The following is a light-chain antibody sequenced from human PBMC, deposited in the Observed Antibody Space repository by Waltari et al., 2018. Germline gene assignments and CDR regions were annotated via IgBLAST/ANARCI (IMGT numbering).Light chain of an antibody. CDR3: HSYDSSLSGGV. Sequence: QSVLTQPSSVSGAPGQRVTISCKGSTSTMGATYSVPWYQQIPGTVPRVLISGDYNRHSGVPDRFSASKSGTSASLAIADLHVEDEADYYCHSYDSSLSGGVFGGGTKLTVL. CDR2: GDY. CDR1: TSTMGATYS. J-gene: IGLJ3*02. V-gene: IGLV1-40*01.